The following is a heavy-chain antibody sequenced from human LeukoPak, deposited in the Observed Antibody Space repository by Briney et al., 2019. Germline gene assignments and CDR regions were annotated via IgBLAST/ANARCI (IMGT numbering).Heavy chain of an antibody. Sequence: PGGSLRLSCAVSELSVSRIYMNWVRQAPGKGLEWVSVIYSGGATYYADSVRGRFTISRDNSKNMVSLQMTNLGAEDTAVYYCARGRFSGPDDYWGQGTLVTVSS. CDR2: IYSGGAT. CDR1: ELSVSRIY. V-gene: IGHV3-53*01. D-gene: IGHD6-19*01. CDR3: ARGRFSGPDDY. J-gene: IGHJ4*02.